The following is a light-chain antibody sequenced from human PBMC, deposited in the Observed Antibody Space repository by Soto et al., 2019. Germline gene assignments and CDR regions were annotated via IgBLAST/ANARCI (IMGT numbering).Light chain of an antibody. Sequence: QAVLTQPPSASGSPGQAVTISCAGSISDGGGYVFVSSHQQHEGKAPKRMIYAVNKQPSWVPDPFAGSKSDNTASLTVAGLQAEDEADYYCVSYAGGTYVFGHGTKVTVL. CDR3: VSYAGGTYV. J-gene: IGLJ1*01. CDR2: AVN. CDR1: ISDGGGYVF. V-gene: IGLV2-8*01.